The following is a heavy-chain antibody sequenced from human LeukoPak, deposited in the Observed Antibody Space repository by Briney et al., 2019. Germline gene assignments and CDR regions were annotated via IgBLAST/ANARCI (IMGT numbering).Heavy chain of an antibody. D-gene: IGHD6-13*01. Sequence: GGPLRLSCAASGFTFSAYWMHWVRQVPGKGLVWVSRINSDGSSASYADSVQGRFTISRDNSKNTLYLQMNSLRAEDTAVYYCAKDIRGIAAAGFDYWGQGTLVTVSS. CDR2: INSDGSSA. CDR3: AKDIRGIAAAGFDY. CDR1: GFTFSAYW. J-gene: IGHJ4*02. V-gene: IGHV3-74*01.